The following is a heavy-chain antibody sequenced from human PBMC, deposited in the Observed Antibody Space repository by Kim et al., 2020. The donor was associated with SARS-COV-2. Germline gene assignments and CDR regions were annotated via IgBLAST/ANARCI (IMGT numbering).Heavy chain of an antibody. Sequence: GGSLRLSCAASGFTFSSYAMSWVRQAPGKGLEWVSAISGSGGSTYYADSVKGRFTISRDNSKNTLYLQMNSLRAEDTAVYYCAKDLGARGLRRGGVYWGQGTLVTVSS. CDR1: GFTFSSYA. J-gene: IGHJ4*02. CDR2: ISGSGGST. D-gene: IGHD5-12*01. CDR3: AKDLGARGLRRGGVY. V-gene: IGHV3-23*01.